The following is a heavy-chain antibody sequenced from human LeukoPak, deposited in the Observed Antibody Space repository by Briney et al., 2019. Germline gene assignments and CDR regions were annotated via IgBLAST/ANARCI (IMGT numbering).Heavy chain of an antibody. D-gene: IGHD3-10*01. J-gene: IGHJ6*03. Sequence: SETLSLTCTVSGGSISSYHWSWIRQPPGKGLEWIGFFYYSGSTNYNPSLKSRVTISIDTSKNQFSLKLSSVTAADTAVYYCARAPYGSATNNYYMDVWGKGTTVTVSS. V-gene: IGHV4-59*01. CDR1: GGSISSYH. CDR2: FYYSGST. CDR3: ARAPYGSATNNYYMDV.